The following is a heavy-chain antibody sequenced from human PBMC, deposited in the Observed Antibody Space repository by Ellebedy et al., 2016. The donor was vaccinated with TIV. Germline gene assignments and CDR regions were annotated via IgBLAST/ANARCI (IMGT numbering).Heavy chain of an antibody. D-gene: IGHD3-22*01. CDR2: INGSGGRT. CDR1: GFTFNSYA. J-gene: IGHJ4*02. Sequence: GESLKISCAASGFTFNSYAMSWVRQAPGKGLEWVSVINGSGGRTYYADSVKGRFTISRDNSKNTLYLQMNSLRAEDTAVYYCAKDQYYYDTSGYLRGDYWGQGTLVTVSS. CDR3: AKDQYYYDTSGYLRGDY. V-gene: IGHV3-23*01.